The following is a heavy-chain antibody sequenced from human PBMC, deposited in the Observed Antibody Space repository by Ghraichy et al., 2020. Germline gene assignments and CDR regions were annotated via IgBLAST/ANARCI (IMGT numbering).Heavy chain of an antibody. CDR3: ARDRLATTGAGGKGYFDL. CDR2: ISYDGSNK. J-gene: IGHJ2*01. V-gene: IGHV3-30*04. Sequence: GGSLRLSCAASGFNFSRYAMHWVRQAPGKGLEWVALISYDGSNKYYADSVKGRFTISRDNSKNTMYLEMNSLRTEDTAVYYCARDRLATTGAGGKGYFDLWGRGTLVTVSS. CDR1: GFNFSRYA. D-gene: IGHD6-13*01.